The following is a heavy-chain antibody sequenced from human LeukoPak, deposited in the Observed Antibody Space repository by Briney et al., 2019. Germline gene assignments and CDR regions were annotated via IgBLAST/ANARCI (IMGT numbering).Heavy chain of an antibody. J-gene: IGHJ5*02. CDR2: ISSSGSTI. CDR3: ARLDYDSSGYYYGFDP. CDR1: GFTFSSYE. D-gene: IGHD3-22*01. V-gene: IGHV3-48*03. Sequence: GGSLRDSRAASGFTFSSYEVNWVCQAPGKGLEWVSYISSSGSTIYYADSVKGRFTISRDNAKNSLYLQMNSLRAEDTAVYYCARLDYDSSGYYYGFDPWAERTLVSVSS.